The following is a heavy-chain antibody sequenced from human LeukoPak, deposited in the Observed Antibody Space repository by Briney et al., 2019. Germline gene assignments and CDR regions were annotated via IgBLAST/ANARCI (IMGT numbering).Heavy chain of an antibody. CDR1: GGSISSYY. D-gene: IGHD4-4*01. CDR3: ARAGTTSASTPYHRFDP. Sequence: PSETLSLTCTVSGGSISSYYWSWIRQPPGKGLEWIGYIYYSGSTNYNPSYKSRVTISVDTSKNQFSLKLRSVTAADTAVYYCARAGTTSASTPYHRFDPLGQGILVTVSS. CDR2: IYYSGST. V-gene: IGHV4-59*08. J-gene: IGHJ5*02.